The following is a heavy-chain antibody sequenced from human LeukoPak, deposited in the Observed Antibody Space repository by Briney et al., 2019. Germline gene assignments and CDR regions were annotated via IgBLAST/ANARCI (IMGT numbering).Heavy chain of an antibody. CDR3: ARSHSVWTSFDY. V-gene: IGHV4-59*01. J-gene: IGHJ4*02. D-gene: IGHD3/OR15-3a*01. CDR2: IYYSGST. Sequence: SETLSLTCTVSGGSISSYYWSWIRQPPGKGLGWIGYIYYSGSTNYNPSLKSRVTISVDTPKNQFSLKLSSVTAADTAVYYCARSHSVWTSFDYWGQGTLVTVSS. CDR1: GGSISSYY.